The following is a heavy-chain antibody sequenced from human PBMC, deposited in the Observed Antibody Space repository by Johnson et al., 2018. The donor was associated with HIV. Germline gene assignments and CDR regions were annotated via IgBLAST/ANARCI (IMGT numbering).Heavy chain of an antibody. V-gene: IGHV3-30*04. J-gene: IGHJ3*02. CDR1: GFTFSSYP. CDR2: ISYDGGSK. Sequence: QVQLVESGGGLVQPGGSLRLSCAASGFTFSSYPMHWVRQAPGKGLEWVAIISYDGGSKYYADSVKGRFTVSRDNSTNTLYLQINSLRPEDTAVYYCARLPSGYSRDDLDIWGQGTMVTVSS. CDR3: ARLPSGYSRDDLDI. D-gene: IGHD5-18*01.